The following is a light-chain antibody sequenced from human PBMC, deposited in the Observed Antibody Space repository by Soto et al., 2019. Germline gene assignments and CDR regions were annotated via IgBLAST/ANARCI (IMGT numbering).Light chain of an antibody. J-gene: IGKJ5*01. CDR1: QSVSSH. Sequence: EIVLTQSPATLSLSPGERATLSCRASQSVSSHLAWYQQKPGQAPRLLIYDASTRATGVPARFSGSGSGTDFTLTMSSLEPEDFAVYYCQQRRNWPITFGQGTRLESK. CDR3: QQRRNWPIT. CDR2: DAS. V-gene: IGKV3-11*01.